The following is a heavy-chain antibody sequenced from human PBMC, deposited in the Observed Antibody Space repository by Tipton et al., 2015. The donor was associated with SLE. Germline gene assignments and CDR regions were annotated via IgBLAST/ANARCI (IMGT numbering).Heavy chain of an antibody. J-gene: IGHJ3*02. CDR3: ARGTLGDPVAFDM. D-gene: IGHD1-26*01. V-gene: IGHV3-74*03. Sequence: AVSGVTFSSHWMHWVRQAPGKGLVWVSRVNPDGVTTEYAHAVRGRFTISRDNAKNTVYLQMNSLTVEDTAVYYCARGTLGDPVAFDMWGQGTMAIVSS. CDR2: VNPDGVTT. CDR1: GVTFSSHW.